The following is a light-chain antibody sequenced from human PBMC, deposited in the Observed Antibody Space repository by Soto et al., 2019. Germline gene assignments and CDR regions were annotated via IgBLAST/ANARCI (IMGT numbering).Light chain of an antibody. CDR3: SSYTSSSTLV. CDR2: EVT. J-gene: IGLJ2*01. CDR1: GSDVGAYNY. V-gene: IGLV2-14*01. Sequence: QSVLTQPASVSGSPGQSIIISCTGTGSDVGAYNYVSWYRHHPGKAPKPLIYEVTNRPSGVSDRFSGSKSANTASLTISGLQPEDEADYYCSSYTSSSTLVFGGGTKVTVL.